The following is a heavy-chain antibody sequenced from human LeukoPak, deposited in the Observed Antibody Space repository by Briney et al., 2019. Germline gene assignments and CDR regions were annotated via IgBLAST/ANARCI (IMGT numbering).Heavy chain of an antibody. CDR1: GFTFSSYW. CDR2: ISGSGGST. J-gene: IGHJ4*02. CDR3: AKGHSSGYLALDY. V-gene: IGHV3-23*01. Sequence: GGSLRLSCAASGFTFSSYWMSWVRQAPGKGLEWVSAISGSGGSTYYADSVKGRFTISRDNSKNTLYLQMNSLRAEDTAVYYCAKGHSSGYLALDYWGQGTLVTVSS. D-gene: IGHD3-22*01.